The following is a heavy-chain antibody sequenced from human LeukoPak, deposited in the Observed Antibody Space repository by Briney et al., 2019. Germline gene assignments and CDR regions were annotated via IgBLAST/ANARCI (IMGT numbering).Heavy chain of an antibody. V-gene: IGHV4-39*07. CDR1: GASISGSGYY. Sequence: PSETLSLTCAVSGASISGSGYYLGWIRQPPGKGLEWIGNIYYTGSTYYNASLQSRVTISIDMSKNQFSLKLSSVTAADTAVYYCARGTSGYSYGYHYYYYVDVWGKGTTVTISS. CDR2: IYYTGST. CDR3: ARGTSGYSYGYHYYYYVDV. J-gene: IGHJ6*03. D-gene: IGHD5-18*01.